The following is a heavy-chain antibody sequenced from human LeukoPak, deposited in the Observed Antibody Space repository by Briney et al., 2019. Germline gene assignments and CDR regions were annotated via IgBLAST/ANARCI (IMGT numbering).Heavy chain of an antibody. J-gene: IGHJ4*02. D-gene: IGHD2-15*01. CDR3: ARRINHGCCGVDY. V-gene: IGHV3-48*03. CDR2: ISSGGDTT. Sequence: GGSLRLSCAASGFTFSSYEMIWVRQSPGKGLEGISYISSGGDTTYYADSVRGRFTISRDNALYLQMDNLGAEDTADYFCARRINHGCCGVDYWGQGTLVTVSS. CDR1: GFTFSSYE.